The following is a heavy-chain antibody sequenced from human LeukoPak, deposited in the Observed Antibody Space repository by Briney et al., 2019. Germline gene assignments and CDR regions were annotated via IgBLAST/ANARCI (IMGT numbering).Heavy chain of an antibody. CDR1: GGTFSSYA. CDR2: IIPILGIA. D-gene: IGHD3-22*01. Sequence: ASVKVSFTASGGTFSSYAISWVRQAPGQGLEWMRRIIPILGIANYAQKFQGRVTITADKSTSTAYMELSSLRSEDTAVYYCASGYYDSSGYPYYYGMDVSGQGTTVTVSS. V-gene: IGHV1-69*04. J-gene: IGHJ6*02. CDR3: ASGYYDSSGYPYYYGMDV.